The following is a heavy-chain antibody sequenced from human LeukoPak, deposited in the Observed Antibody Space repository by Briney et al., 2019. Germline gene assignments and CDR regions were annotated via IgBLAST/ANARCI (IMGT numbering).Heavy chain of an antibody. CDR3: AKEGLTNPYYHDSSGYPNDAFDI. CDR1: GFTFSSYG. V-gene: IGHV3-23*01. J-gene: IGHJ3*02. D-gene: IGHD3-22*01. Sequence: GGSLRLSCAASGFTFSSYGMHWVRQAPGKGLEWVSVIKGSGDKTYYADSVRGRFTISRDNSKNTLYLQMNSLRAEDTALYYCAKEGLTNPYYHDSSGYPNDAFDIWGQGTMVTVSS. CDR2: IKGSGDKT.